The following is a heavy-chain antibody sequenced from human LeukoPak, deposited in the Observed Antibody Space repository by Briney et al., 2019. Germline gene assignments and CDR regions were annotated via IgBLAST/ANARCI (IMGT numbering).Heavy chain of an antibody. D-gene: IGHD2/OR15-2a*01. CDR2: INWNGGST. CDR1: GFTFDDYG. J-gene: IGHJ6*02. Sequence: RPGGSLRLSCAASGFTFDDYGMSWVRQAPGKGLEWVSGINWNGGSTGYADSVKGRFTISRDNAKNSLYLQMNSLRAEDTALYYCARVGPSSASMTPAYGMDVWGQGTTVTVSS. CDR3: ARVGPSSASMTPAYGMDV. V-gene: IGHV3-20*04.